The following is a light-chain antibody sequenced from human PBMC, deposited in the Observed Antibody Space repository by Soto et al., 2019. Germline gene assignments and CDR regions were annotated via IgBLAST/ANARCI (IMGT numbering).Light chain of an antibody. J-gene: IGLJ1*01. V-gene: IGLV1-44*01. CDR3: AAWDDSLNGYV. Sequence: QSGLTQPPSASGTPGQRVTISCSGSSSNIGTYSVSWYQHFPGTAPRLLIYSDNQRPSGVPDRFSASKSGASASLAISGLQSEDEADFYCAAWDDSLNGYVFGTGTKLTVL. CDR1: SSNIGTYS. CDR2: SDN.